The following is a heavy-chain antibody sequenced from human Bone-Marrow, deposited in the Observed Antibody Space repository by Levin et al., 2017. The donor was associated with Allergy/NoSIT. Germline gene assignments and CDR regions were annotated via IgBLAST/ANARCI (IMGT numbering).Heavy chain of an antibody. CDR3: ATARLSRFFDWSLQC. D-gene: IGHD3-9*01. CDR1: GFNFDDYA. Sequence: PGGSLRLSCAASGFNFDDYAMHWVRQVPGRGLEWVSGITWDSVGLGYADSVKGRFTISRDNAKNSLYLQMNSLRREDTALYFCATARLSRFFDWSLQCWGQGTVVTVSS. J-gene: IGHJ4*02. CDR2: ITWDSVGL. V-gene: IGHV3-9*01.